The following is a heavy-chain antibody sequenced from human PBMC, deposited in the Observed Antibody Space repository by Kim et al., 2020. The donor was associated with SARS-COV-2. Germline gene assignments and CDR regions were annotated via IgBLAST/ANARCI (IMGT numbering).Heavy chain of an antibody. Sequence: SETLSLTCAVYGGSFSGYYWSWTRQPPGKGLEWIGEINHSGSTNYNPSLKSRVTISVDTSKNQFSLKLSSVTAADTAVYYCARGFYVVFWRYYYGMDVWGQGTTVTVSS. J-gene: IGHJ6*02. D-gene: IGHD3-16*01. V-gene: IGHV4-34*01. CDR2: INHSGST. CDR3: ARGFYVVFWRYYYGMDV. CDR1: GGSFSGYY.